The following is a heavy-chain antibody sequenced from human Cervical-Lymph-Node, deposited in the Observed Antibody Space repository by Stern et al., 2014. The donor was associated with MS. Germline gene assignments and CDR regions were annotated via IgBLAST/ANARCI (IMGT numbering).Heavy chain of an antibody. CDR1: GYTFTSYQ. CDR2: INPSGGST. CDR3: AREVAGHRLGMMDV. V-gene: IGHV1-46*01. Sequence: VPLVQSGAEVKKPGASVKVSCKASGYTFTSYQMHWGRQAPGQGLEWMGIINPSGGSTSYAQKFQGRVTMTRDTSTSTVYMELRSLRSEDTAVYYCAREVAGHRLGMMDVWGQGTTVTVSS. J-gene: IGHJ6*02. D-gene: IGHD6-19*01.